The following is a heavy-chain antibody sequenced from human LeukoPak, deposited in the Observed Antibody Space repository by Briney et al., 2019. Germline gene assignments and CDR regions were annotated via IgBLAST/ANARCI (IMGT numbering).Heavy chain of an antibody. J-gene: IGHJ4*02. D-gene: IGHD6-13*01. Sequence: RSSETLSLTCAVSGGSISSSNWWSWVRQPPGKGLEWIGEIYHSGSTNYNPSLKSRVTISVDKSKNQFSLKLSSVTAADTAVYYCARLRSSSWYVEQYYFDYWGQGTLVTVSS. CDR3: ARLRSSSWYVEQYYFDY. CDR1: GGSISSSNW. V-gene: IGHV4-4*02. CDR2: IYHSGST.